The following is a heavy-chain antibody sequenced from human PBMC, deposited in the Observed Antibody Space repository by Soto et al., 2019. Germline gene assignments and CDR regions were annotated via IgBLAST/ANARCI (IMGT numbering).Heavy chain of an antibody. Sequence: GASVKVSCKASGGTFSTFGISWVRQAPGQGLEWMGGIIPFFGTAKYSQKFEDSRSITADESTNTAYMDLRSLISEDKAIYYCAGSARRDVGDKYYYDFWGQGALVTVSS. CDR3: AGSARRDVGDKYYYDF. D-gene: IGHD3-16*01. CDR2: IIPFFGTA. J-gene: IGHJ4*02. V-gene: IGHV1-69*13. CDR1: GGTFSTFG.